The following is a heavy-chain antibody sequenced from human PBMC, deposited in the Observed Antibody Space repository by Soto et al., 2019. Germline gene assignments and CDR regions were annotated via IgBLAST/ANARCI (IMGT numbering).Heavy chain of an antibody. Sequence: SETLSLTCTVSGDSISTFYWGWMRQSPGKELEWIGYVYYTGSTNHNPSLKSRVTISVDRSKSQFSLKLTSANAADTAVYYCARGRTVRDYADDSSDYFYFFDYWGQGTQVTVSS. V-gene: IGHV4-59*01. CDR2: VYYTGST. CDR3: ARGRTVRDYADDSSDYFYFFDY. CDR1: GDSISTFY. D-gene: IGHD3-22*01. J-gene: IGHJ4*02.